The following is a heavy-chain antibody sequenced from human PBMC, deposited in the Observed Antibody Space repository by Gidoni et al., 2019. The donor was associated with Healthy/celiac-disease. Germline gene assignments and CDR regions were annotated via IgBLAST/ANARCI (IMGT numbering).Heavy chain of an antibody. CDR2: IWYDGSNK. CDR1: GFTFSSYG. V-gene: IGHV3-33*01. CDR3: AREKLVVSIAAAGLTYGMDV. D-gene: IGHD6-13*01. Sequence: QVQLVESGGGVVQPGRSLRLSCAASGFTFSSYGMHWVRQAPGKGLEWVAVIWYDGSNKYYADSVKGRFTISRDNSKNTLYLQMNSLRAEDTAVYYCAREKLVVSIAAAGLTYGMDVWGQGTTVTVSS. J-gene: IGHJ6*02.